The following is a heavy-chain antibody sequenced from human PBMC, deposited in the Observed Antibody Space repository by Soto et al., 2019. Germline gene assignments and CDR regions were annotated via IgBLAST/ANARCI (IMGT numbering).Heavy chain of an antibody. J-gene: IGHJ6*02. V-gene: IGHV1-69*10. CDR3: AKVRAAAAGTGYYYYGMDV. CDR1: GGTFSSNA. Sequence: SVKVSCKASGGTFSSNAISWVRQAAGQGLEWMGGIIPILDTAKYAQKFQGRVTITADKSTSTAYMEVGSLRAEDTAVYYCAKVRAAAAGTGYYYYGMDVWGQGTTVTVSS. D-gene: IGHD6-13*01. CDR2: IIPILDTA.